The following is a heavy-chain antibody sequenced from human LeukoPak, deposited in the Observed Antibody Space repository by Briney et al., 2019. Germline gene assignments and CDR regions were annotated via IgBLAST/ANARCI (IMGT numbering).Heavy chain of an antibody. CDR3: AREKVDAFDI. CDR1: GGTFSSYA. D-gene: IGHD2-15*01. V-gene: IGHV1-69*05. J-gene: IGHJ3*02. Sequence: SVKVSCKASGGTFSSYAISWVRQAPGQGLEWMGGIIPIFGTANYAQKFQGRVTITTDESTCTAYMELSSLRSEDTAVYYCAREKVDAFDIWGQGTMVTVSS. CDR2: IIPIFGTA.